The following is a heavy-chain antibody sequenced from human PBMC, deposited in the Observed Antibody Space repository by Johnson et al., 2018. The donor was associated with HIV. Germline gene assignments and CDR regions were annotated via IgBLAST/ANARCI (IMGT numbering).Heavy chain of an antibody. CDR3: ARDYGRGSRSGNWQQLATDAFDI. J-gene: IGHJ3*02. V-gene: IGHV3-30*04. D-gene: IGHD6-13*01. Sequence: QVQLVESGGGVVQPGRSLRLSCAASGFTFSSYAMHWVRQAPGKGLDWVAVITYDGRNKYYTDSVKGRFIISRDNSKNTLYLQMNSLRAEDTAVYYCARDYGRGSRSGNWQQLATDAFDIWGQGTMVTVSS. CDR2: ITYDGRNK. CDR1: GFTFSSYA.